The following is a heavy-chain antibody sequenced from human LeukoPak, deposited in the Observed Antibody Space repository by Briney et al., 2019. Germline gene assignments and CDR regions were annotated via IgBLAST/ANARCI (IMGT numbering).Heavy chain of an antibody. CDR2: IGTAGEI. J-gene: IGHJ2*01. Sequence: GGSLRLSCAASGFTFRSYDMHWVRQATGKGLEWVSGIGTAGEIYYPGSVKGRFTIPRENAKNSLYLQMNSLRAGDTAVYYCARAAYSSTWYSRYFNLWGRGTLVTVSS. CDR1: GFTFRSYD. V-gene: IGHV3-13*01. D-gene: IGHD6-13*01. CDR3: ARAAYSSTWYSRYFNL.